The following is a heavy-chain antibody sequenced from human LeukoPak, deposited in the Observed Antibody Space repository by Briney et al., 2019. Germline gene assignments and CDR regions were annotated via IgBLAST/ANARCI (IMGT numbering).Heavy chain of an antibody. J-gene: IGHJ3*02. D-gene: IGHD3-10*01. CDR3: ARVMGFADAFDI. CDR1: GFTVSSNY. Sequence: GGSLRLSCAASGFTVSSNYMSWVRQAPGKGLEWVSVIYSGGSTYYADSVKGRFTISRDNSKNTLYLKMNSLRAEDTAVYYCARVMGFADAFDIWGQGTMVTVSS. V-gene: IGHV3-53*01. CDR2: IYSGGST.